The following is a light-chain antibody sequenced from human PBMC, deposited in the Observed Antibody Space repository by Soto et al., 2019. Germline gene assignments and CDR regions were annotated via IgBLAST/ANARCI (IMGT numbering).Light chain of an antibody. CDR2: GAS. CDR1: QSVNSNY. V-gene: IGKV3-20*01. CDR3: QQYSSSPPEFT. Sequence: EIVLTQSPGTLSVSPGERVTLSCRASQSVNSNYLAWYQQRPGQAPRLLIFGASYRATGIPDRFSGSGSGTDFTLTISRLEPEDFAVYYCQQYSSSPPEFTFGPGTRVDSK. J-gene: IGKJ3*01.